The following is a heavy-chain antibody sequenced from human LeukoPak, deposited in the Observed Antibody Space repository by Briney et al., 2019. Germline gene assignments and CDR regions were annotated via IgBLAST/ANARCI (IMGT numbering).Heavy chain of an antibody. CDR1: DYYISSGYY. V-gene: IGHV4-38-2*01. D-gene: IGHD6-19*01. CDR3: ARSGYSSAWSFDY. J-gene: IGHJ4*02. CDR2: IYHSGST. Sequence: SETLSLTCEVSDYYISSGYYWGWIRQPPGKGLEWIGSIYHSGSTYYNPSLKSRVTIPVDTSNNQFSLKLTSVTAADTAVYYCARSGYSSAWSFDYWGQGTLVTVSS.